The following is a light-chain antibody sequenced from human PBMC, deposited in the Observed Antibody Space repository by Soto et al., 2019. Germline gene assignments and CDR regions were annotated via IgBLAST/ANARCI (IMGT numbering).Light chain of an antibody. CDR1: QRVGSS. Sequence: EIVLTQSPATLSLSPGERGSLSCRASQRVGSSLAWYQQKPGQAPRLLIYDASKRATGIPARFSGSGSGTDFTLAISSLEPEDFAIYYWQQRSNWPGTFGQGTKVEIK. CDR3: QQRSNWPGT. J-gene: IGKJ1*01. CDR2: DAS. V-gene: IGKV3-11*01.